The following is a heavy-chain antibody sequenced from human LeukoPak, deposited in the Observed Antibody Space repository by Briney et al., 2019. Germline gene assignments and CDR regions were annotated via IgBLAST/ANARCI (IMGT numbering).Heavy chain of an antibody. CDR1: GFTFSSYA. D-gene: IGHD6-19*01. V-gene: IGHV3-23*01. CDR2: IRGRDGNT. Sequence: PGGSLRLSCAASGFTFSSYAMSWVRQAPGKGLEWVSGIRGRDGNTYYADSVKGRFTISRDNSKNTLYLQMISLRVEDTAIYYCAKDRIVMSGFFDYWGQGTLVTVSS. J-gene: IGHJ4*02. CDR3: AKDRIVMSGFFDY.